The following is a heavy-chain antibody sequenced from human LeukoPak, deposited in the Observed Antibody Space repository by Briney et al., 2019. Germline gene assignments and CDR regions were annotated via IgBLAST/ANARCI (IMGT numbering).Heavy chain of an antibody. V-gene: IGHV1-8*03. CDR3: ARNRVDYYDSGGYYGGFDY. D-gene: IGHD3-22*01. Sequence: ASVKVSCKASGYTFTSYAMNWVRQAPGQGLEWMGWMNPNSGNTDYAQKFQGRVTITRNTSISTAYMELSSLRSEDTAVYYCARNRVDYYDSGGYYGGFDYWGQGTLVTVSS. J-gene: IGHJ4*02. CDR2: MNPNSGNT. CDR1: GYTFTSYA.